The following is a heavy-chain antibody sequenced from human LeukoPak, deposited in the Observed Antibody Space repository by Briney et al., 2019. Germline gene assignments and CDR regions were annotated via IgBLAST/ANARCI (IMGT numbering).Heavy chain of an antibody. CDR1: GYTFTTYG. CDR3: ARGPKGGSDY. J-gene: IGHJ4*02. CDR2: INVNNGIT. Sequence: ASVKVSCKTSGYTFTTYGITWVRQAPGQGLEWVAWINVNNGITRYAQKFQGRVTLTTDTPARTAYMEVLSLTSDDTAVYYCARGPKGGSDYWGQGTLVIVPS. D-gene: IGHD5-12*01. V-gene: IGHV1-18*01.